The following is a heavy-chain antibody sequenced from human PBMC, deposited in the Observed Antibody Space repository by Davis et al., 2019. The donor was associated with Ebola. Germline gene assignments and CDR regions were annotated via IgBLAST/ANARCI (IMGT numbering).Heavy chain of an antibody. D-gene: IGHD3-3*01. CDR2: IWYDGSNK. CDR3: AKSGLSFGVVKYHYGMDV. Sequence: PGGSLRLSCAASGFTFSSYGMHWVRQAPGKGLEWVAVIWYDGSNKYYADSVTGRFTISRDNSKNTLYLQMNSLRAEDTAVYYCAKSGLSFGVVKYHYGMDVWGKGTTVTVSS. V-gene: IGHV3-33*06. J-gene: IGHJ6*04. CDR1: GFTFSSYG.